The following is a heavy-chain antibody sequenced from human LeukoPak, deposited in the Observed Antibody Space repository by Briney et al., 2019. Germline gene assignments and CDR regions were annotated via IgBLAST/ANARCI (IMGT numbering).Heavy chain of an antibody. J-gene: IGHJ3*02. CDR2: IYSGGST. V-gene: IGHV3-53*01. D-gene: IGHD2-8*01. CDR1: GFTVSSNY. CDR3: ASEKWDAFDI. Sequence: GGSLRLSCAASGFTVSSNYMSWVRQAPGKGLEWVSVIYSGGSTYYADSVKGRFTISRDNSKNTLYLQMNSLRAEDTAVYYCASEKWDAFDIWGQGTMDTVSS.